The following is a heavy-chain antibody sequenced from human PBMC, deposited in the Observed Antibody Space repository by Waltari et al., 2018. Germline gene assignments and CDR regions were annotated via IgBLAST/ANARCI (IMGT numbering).Heavy chain of an antibody. CDR2: ISISDAT. V-gene: IGHV3-23*01. CDR1: GFTFHTYA. D-gene: IGHD1-20*01. Sequence: EVQLLESGGELVQAGGSLRISCGVSGFTFHTYAITWVRRAPGTWLLGVAAISISDATFHAASVKGRFTISRDTSKDTVYLQMNSLSPDDTAVYYCAKPFYNWDDPLVSWGQGTLVTVSS. CDR3: AKPFYNWDDPLVS. J-gene: IGHJ5*02.